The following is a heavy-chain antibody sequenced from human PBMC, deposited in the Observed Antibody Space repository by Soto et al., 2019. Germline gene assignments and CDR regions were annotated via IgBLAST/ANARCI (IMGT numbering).Heavy chain of an antibody. CDR3: ARGINYYDSGDDAFDI. V-gene: IGHV1-8*01. CDR1: GYTFTSYD. CDR2: MNPNSGNT. D-gene: IGHD3-10*01. J-gene: IGHJ3*02. Sequence: QVQLVQSGAEVKKPGASVTVSCKASGYTFTSYDINWVRQATGQGLEWMGWMNPNSGNTGYAQRFQGRVTMTRNTSISTAYMELSSLRSEDTAVYYCARGINYYDSGDDAFDIWGQGTMVTVSS.